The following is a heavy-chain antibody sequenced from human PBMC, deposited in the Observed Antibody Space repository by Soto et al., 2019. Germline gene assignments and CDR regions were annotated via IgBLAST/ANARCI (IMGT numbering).Heavy chain of an antibody. J-gene: IGHJ4*02. D-gene: IGHD3-10*01. CDR3: ARDISKMVRGVDQYYFDY. CDR2: ISSSSSYI. CDR1: GFTFSSYS. Sequence: GGSLRLSCAASGFTFSSYSMNWVRQAPGKGLEWVSSISSSSSYIYYADSVKGRFTISRDNAKNSLYLQMNSLRAEDTAVYYCARDISKMVRGVDQYYFDYWGQGTLVTVSS. V-gene: IGHV3-21*01.